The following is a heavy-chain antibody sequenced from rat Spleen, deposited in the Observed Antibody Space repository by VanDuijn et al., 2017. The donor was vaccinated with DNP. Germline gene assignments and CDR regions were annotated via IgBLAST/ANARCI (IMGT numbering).Heavy chain of an antibody. CDR3: AREEAGYFDY. V-gene: IGHV2-43*01. Sequence: QVQLKESGPGLVQPSQTLSLACTVSGFSLTSYHVHWVRQPSGKGLEWMGVIWTGGSTEYNSALKSRLSISRDTSKSQVFLKMNSLQTEDTATYYCAREEAGYFDYWGQGVMVTVSS. J-gene: IGHJ2*01. CDR1: GFSLTSYH. CDR2: IWTGGST.